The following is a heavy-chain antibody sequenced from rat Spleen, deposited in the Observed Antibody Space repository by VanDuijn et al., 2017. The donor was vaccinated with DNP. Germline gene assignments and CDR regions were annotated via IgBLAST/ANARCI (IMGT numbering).Heavy chain of an antibody. D-gene: IGHD4-3*01. CDR3: VRGKYNSDYFYY. CDR1: GYSIISSYR. V-gene: IGHV3-3*01. J-gene: IGHJ2*01. Sequence: VQLQESGPGLVKPSQSLSLTCSVTGYSIISSYRWHWIRKFPGNKLEWLGYMNRAGNTNYSPSLKSRISITRDTSKNQFFLQVNSITTEDTATYYCVRGKYNSDYFYYWGQGVMVTVSS. CDR2: MNRAGNT.